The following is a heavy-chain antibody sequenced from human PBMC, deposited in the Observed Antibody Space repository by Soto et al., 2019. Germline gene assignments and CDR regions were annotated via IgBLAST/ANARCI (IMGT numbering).Heavy chain of an antibody. V-gene: IGHV1-3*01. Sequence: RASVKVSCKASGYTFTSYAMHWVRQAPGQRLEWMGWINAGNGNTKYSQKFQGRVTITRDTSASTAYMELSSLRSEDTAVYYCARGRIVVVPDAPAYYYGMDVWGQGTTVTVSS. CDR3: ARGRIVVVPDAPAYYYGMDV. J-gene: IGHJ6*02. CDR2: INAGNGNT. D-gene: IGHD2-2*01. CDR1: GYTFTSYA.